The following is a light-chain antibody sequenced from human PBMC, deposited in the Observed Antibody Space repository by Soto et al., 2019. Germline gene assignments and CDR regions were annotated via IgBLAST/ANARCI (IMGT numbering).Light chain of an antibody. CDR2: DVS. CDR1: SSDVGGYNY. J-gene: IGLJ2*01. V-gene: IGLV2-11*01. CDR3: CSYAGSYVV. Sequence: QSVLTQPRSVSGSPGQSVTISCTGTSSDVGGYNYVSWYQQHPGKAPKLMIYDVSKRPSGVPDRFSGSKSGNTASLTISGLQAGDGADYYCCSYAGSYVVFGGGTKVTVL.